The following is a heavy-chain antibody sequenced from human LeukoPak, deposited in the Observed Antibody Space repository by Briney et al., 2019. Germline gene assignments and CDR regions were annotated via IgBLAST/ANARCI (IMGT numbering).Heavy chain of an antibody. CDR3: ATHSSSWYEYFQH. CDR1: GFTFSSYA. Sequence: GGSLRLSCAASGFTFSSYAMSGVRQAPGKGLEWDSAISGSGGSTYYADSVKGRFTISRDNSKNTLYLQMNSLRAEDTGVYYCATHSSSWYEYFQHWGQGTLVTVSS. J-gene: IGHJ1*01. CDR2: ISGSGGST. D-gene: IGHD6-13*01. V-gene: IGHV3-23*01.